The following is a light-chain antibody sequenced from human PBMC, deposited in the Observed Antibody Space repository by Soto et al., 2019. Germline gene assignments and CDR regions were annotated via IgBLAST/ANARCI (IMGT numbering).Light chain of an antibody. Sequence: DIQLTQSPSFLSASVGDRVTITCRASQGTSSYLAWYQQKPGKAPKLLIYAASTLPSGVPSRFSGSGSGTEFTLTILSLQPEDFATYYCQHLNSYPITFGQGTRLEIK. J-gene: IGKJ5*01. CDR3: QHLNSYPIT. CDR1: QGTSSY. CDR2: AAS. V-gene: IGKV1-9*01.